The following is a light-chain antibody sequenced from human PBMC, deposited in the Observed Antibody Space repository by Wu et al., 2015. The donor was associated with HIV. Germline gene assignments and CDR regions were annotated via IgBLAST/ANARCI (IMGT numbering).Light chain of an antibody. Sequence: DIQLTQSPSFLSASVGDRVTITCRASQGISGFLAWYQQKPGKAPGLLIYAASTLQSGVPSRFSGSGSGTEFTLTISSLQPEDFATYYCQQLNSYPFALTFGGGTKVEIK. CDR1: QGISGF. J-gene: IGKJ4*01. CDR3: QQLNSYPFALT. V-gene: IGKV1-9*01. CDR2: AAS.